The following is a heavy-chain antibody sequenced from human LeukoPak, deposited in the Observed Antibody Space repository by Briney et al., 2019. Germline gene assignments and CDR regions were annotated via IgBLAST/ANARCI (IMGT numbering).Heavy chain of an antibody. CDR3: ASSGYSYGLVGYYYGMDV. J-gene: IGHJ6*02. D-gene: IGHD5-18*01. V-gene: IGHV1-69*13. CDR2: IIPIFGTA. CDR1: GGTFSSYA. Sequence: ASVKVSCTASGGTFSSYAISWVRQAPGQGLEWMGGIIPIFGTANYAQKFQGRVTITADESTSTAYMELSSLRSEDTAVYYCASSGYSYGLVGYYYGMDVWGQGTTVTVSS.